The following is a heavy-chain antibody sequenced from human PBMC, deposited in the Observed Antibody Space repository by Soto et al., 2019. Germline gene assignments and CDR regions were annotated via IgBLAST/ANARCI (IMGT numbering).Heavy chain of an antibody. CDR3: ARKGGLDYYYYYGMDV. D-gene: IGHD6-19*01. J-gene: IGHJ6*02. CDR2: IKQEGSEK. Sequence: EVQLVESGGGLVQPGGSLRLSCAASGFTFSSYWMSWVRQAPGKGLGWVANIKQEGSEKYNVDSVKARFTISRDNAKNSLYLQMNSLRAEATAVYYCARKGGLDYYYYYGMDVWGQGTTVTVSS. CDR1: GFTFSSYW. V-gene: IGHV3-7*03.